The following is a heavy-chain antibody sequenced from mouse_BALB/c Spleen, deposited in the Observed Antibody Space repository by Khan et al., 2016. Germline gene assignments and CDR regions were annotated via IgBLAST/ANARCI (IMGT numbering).Heavy chain of an antibody. CDR1: GFTFSRFG. CDR3: ARGDY. CDR2: ISSGSSTI. V-gene: IGHV5-17*02. Sequence: EVELVESGGGLVQPGGSRKLSCAASGFTFSRFGMHWVRQAPEKGLEWVAYISSGSSTIYYADTLKGRFTISRDNPKNALFLQMTSLRSEATANNYGARGDYWGQGTTLTVAA. J-gene: IGHJ2*01.